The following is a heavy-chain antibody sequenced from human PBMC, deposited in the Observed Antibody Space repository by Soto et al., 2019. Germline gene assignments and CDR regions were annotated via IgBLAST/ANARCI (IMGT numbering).Heavy chain of an antibody. J-gene: IGHJ4*02. CDR2: TSNSGSA. V-gene: IGHV4-61*03. CDR3: ARGQSSDPFFDY. Sequence: PSETLSLTCTVSGGSVNSGTDYWSWIRQPPGKGLEWIGYTSNSGSAKYNPSLRSRVTITTDTSTNHFSLKLTSVTAADTAVYYCARGQSSDPFFDYWGQGALVTVSS. D-gene: IGHD6-6*01. CDR1: GGSVNSGTDY.